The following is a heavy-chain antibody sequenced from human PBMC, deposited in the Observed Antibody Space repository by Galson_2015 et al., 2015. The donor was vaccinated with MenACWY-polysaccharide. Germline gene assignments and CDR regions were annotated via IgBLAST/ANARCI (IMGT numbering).Heavy chain of an antibody. J-gene: IGHJ6*02. V-gene: IGHV4-4*02. Sequence: SETLSLTCAVSGGSISSSNWWSWVRQPPGKGLEWIGEIYHSGSTNYNPSLKSRVTISVDKSKNQFSLKLSSVTAADTAVYYCARLYCSSTSCYLTDEHDEENGMDVWGQGTTVTVSS. D-gene: IGHD2-2*01. CDR2: IYHSGST. CDR1: GGSISSSNW. CDR3: ARLYCSSTSCYLTDEHDEENGMDV.